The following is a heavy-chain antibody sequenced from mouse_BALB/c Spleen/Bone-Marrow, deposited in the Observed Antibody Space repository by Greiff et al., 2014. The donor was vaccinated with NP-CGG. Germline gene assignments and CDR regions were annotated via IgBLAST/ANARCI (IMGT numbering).Heavy chain of an antibody. J-gene: IGHJ4*01. CDR1: GYSITSGYY. Sequence: ESGPGLVKPSQSLSLTCSVTGYSITSGYYWNWIRQFPGNKLEWMGYISYDGSNNYNPSLNNRISITRDTSKNQFFLKLNSVTTEDTATYYCASYFYYAMDYWGQGTSVTVSS. CDR3: ASYFYYAMDY. V-gene: IGHV3-6*02. D-gene: IGHD1-1*01. CDR2: ISYDGSN.